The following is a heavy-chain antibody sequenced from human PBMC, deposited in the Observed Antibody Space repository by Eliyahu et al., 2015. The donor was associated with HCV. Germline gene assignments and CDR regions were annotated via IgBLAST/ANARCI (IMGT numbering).Heavy chain of an antibody. CDR2: IYYSGST. CDR1: GGSISSSSYY. D-gene: IGHD6-19*01. J-gene: IGHJ4*02. V-gene: IGHV4-39*07. Sequence: QLQLQESGPGLVKPSETLSLTCTVSGGSISSSSYYWGWIRQPPGKGLEWIGSIYYSGSTYYNPSLKSRVTISVDTSKNQFSLKLSSVTAADTAVYYCARGEGGIAVAGIELDYWGQGTLVTVSS. CDR3: ARGEGGIAVAGIELDY.